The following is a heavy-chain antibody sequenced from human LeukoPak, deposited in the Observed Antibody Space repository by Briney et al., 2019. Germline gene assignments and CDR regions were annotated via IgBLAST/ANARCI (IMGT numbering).Heavy chain of an antibody. D-gene: IGHD6-13*01. V-gene: IGHV5-51*01. Sequence: GESLKISCKGSGYSFTSYWIGWVRQMPGRGLEWMGIIYPGDSDTRYSPSFQGQVTISADKSISTAYLQWSSLKASDTAMYYCARQILYSSSWYYWFDPWGQGTLVTVSS. J-gene: IGHJ5*02. CDR3: ARQILYSSSWYYWFDP. CDR2: IYPGDSDT. CDR1: GYSFTSYW.